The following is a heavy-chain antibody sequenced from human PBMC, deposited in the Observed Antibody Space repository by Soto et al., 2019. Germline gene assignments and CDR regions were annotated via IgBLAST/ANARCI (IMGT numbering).Heavy chain of an antibody. CDR3: AREYTAWPLAYGLDV. D-gene: IGHD2-2*02. CDR1: GFTSSAYI. CDR2: ISSRSDI. V-gene: IGHV3-21*01. Sequence: PGGSRRLSCVGSGFTSSAYIINWVRQAPGKGLEWVSSISSRSDIYYADSVKGRFTISRDNAKNSVSLQMNSLRAEDTAVYYCAREYTAWPLAYGLDVWGQGTTVTVSS. J-gene: IGHJ6*02.